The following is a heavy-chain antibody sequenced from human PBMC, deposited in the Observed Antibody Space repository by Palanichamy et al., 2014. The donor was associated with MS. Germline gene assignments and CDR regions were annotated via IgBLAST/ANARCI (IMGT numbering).Heavy chain of an antibody. J-gene: IGHJ4*02. CDR1: GDSISSGYF. CDR2: IYHSGST. CDR3: AKLGRDGYNYLFDY. V-gene: IGHV4-38-2*01. D-gene: IGHD5-24*01. Sequence: QVQLQESGPGLVKPSETLSLTCAVSGDSISSGYFWGWIRQPPGKGLEWIATIYHSGSTYYNPSLKSRVTISVDTSKNQFSLKLSSVTAADTAVYYCAKLGRDGYNYLFDYWGQGTLVTVSS.